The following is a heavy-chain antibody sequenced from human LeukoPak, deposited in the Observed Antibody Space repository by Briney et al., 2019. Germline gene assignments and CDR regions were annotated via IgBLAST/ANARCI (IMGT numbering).Heavy chain of an antibody. CDR3: ARGVIGNYYGSGGIDY. CDR2: INPNSGGT. J-gene: IGHJ4*02. V-gene: IGHV1-2*02. D-gene: IGHD3-10*01. CDR1: GYTFTGYY. Sequence: ASVKVSCKASGYTFTGYYMHWVRQAPGQGLEWMGWINPNSGGTNYAQKFQGRVTMTRDTSISTAHMELSRLRSDDTAVYYCARGVIGNYYGSGGIDYWGQGTLVTVSS.